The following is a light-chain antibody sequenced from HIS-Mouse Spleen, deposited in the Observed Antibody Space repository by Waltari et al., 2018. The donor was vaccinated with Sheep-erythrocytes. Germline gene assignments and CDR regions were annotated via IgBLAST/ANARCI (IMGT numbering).Light chain of an antibody. V-gene: IGLV3-1*01. CDR1: NWGDKY. CDR3: QAWDSSTAV. CDR2: QDS. Sequence: SYELTQPPSVSVSPGQTASITCSGDNWGDKYACWYQQKPGQSPVLVIYQDSKRPSGIPERFSGSNSGNTATLTISGTQAMDEADYYCQAWDSSTAVFGGGTKLTGL. J-gene: IGLJ2*01.